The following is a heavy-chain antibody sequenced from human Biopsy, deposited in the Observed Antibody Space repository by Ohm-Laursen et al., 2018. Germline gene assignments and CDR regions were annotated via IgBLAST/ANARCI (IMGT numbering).Heavy chain of an antibody. Sequence: TLSLTCAVSGGSISGYYWSWIRQPPGKGLEWIGEINHRGYTDYNASLKGRVSISVDTSKNQLSLNLTSVTAADTAVFYCARSGQWARYYFDYWGHGTPVTVSP. CDR1: GGSISGYY. D-gene: IGHD6-19*01. V-gene: IGHV4-34*01. CDR2: INHRGYT. J-gene: IGHJ4*01. CDR3: ARSGQWARYYFDY.